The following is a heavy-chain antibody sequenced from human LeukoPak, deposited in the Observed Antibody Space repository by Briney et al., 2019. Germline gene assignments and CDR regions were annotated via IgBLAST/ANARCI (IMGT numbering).Heavy chain of an antibody. J-gene: IGHJ4*02. Sequence: GGSLRLSCAASGFTFSSYAMSWVRQAPGKGLEWVSAISGSGGSTYYADSVKGRFTISRDNSKNTLYLQMNSLRAEDTAVYYCAKPYSSGWYPFLRGGYDYWGQGTLVTVSS. CDR2: ISGSGGST. D-gene: IGHD6-19*01. V-gene: IGHV3-23*01. CDR3: AKPYSSGWYPFLRGGYDY. CDR1: GFTFSSYA.